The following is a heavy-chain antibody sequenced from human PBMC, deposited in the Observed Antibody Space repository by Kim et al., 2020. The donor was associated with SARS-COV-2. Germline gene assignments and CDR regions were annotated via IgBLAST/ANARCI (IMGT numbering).Heavy chain of an antibody. CDR2: IYPGDSDT. CDR3: ARQWPGWNDDISHYFDY. Sequence: GESLKISCKGSGYSFTSYWIGWVRQMPGKGLEWMGIIYPGDSDTRYSPSFQGQVTISADKSISTAYLQWSSLKASDTAMYYCARQWPGWNDDISHYFDYWGQGTLVTVSS. V-gene: IGHV5-51*01. D-gene: IGHD1-1*01. CDR1: GYSFTSYW. J-gene: IGHJ4*02.